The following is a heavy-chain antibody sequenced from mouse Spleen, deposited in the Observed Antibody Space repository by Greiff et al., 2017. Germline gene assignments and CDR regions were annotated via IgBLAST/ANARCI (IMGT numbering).Heavy chain of an antibody. CDR2: ISYDGSN. Sequence: EVQLVESGPGLVKPSQSLSLTCSVTGYSITSGYYWNWIRQFPGNKLEWMGYISYDGSNNYNPSLKNRISITRDTSKNQFFLKLNSVTTEDTATYYCARDQWLLEDWYFDVWGAGTTVTVSS. CDR1: GYSITSGYY. J-gene: IGHJ1*01. D-gene: IGHD2-3*01. V-gene: IGHV3-6*01. CDR3: ARDQWLLEDWYFDV.